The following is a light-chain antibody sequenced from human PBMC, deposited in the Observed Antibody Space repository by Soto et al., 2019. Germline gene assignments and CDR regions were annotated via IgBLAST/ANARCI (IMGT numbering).Light chain of an antibody. J-gene: IGKJ5*01. CDR2: GAS. CDR1: QSVSSSY. Sequence: DIVLTQSPGTLSLSPGERATLSCRASQSVSSSYLAWYQQKPGQAPRLLIYGASNRATGVPARFSGSGSGTDFTLTISSLEPEDFAVYYCQQRYRWPPITFGQGTRLEIK. CDR3: QQRYRWPPIT. V-gene: IGKV3D-20*02.